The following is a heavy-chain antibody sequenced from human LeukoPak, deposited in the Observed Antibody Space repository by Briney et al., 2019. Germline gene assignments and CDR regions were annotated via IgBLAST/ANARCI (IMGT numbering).Heavy chain of an antibody. J-gene: IGHJ4*02. D-gene: IGHD5-24*01. V-gene: IGHV3-74*01. CDR1: GFTFSSYV. CDR2: ISHDGII. CDR3: ARDWVYKIDY. Sequence: GGSLRLSCETAGFTFSSYVMHWVRRTPEKGLVWVSRISHDGIISYADSVKGRFTISRDNAKNTLILQMNSLRVEDTAVYYCARDWVYKIDYWGRGTLVTVSS.